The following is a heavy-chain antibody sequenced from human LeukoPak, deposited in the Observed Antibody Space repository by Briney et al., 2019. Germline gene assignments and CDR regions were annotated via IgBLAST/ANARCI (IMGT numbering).Heavy chain of an antibody. CDR1: GFTVSSNY. D-gene: IGHD3-22*01. CDR3: ARDLLDYYDSSGYPRGAFDI. Sequence: GGSLRLSCAASGFTVSSNYMSWVRQAPGKGLEWVSVIYSGGSTYYADSVKGRFTISRDNSNNTLYLQMNSLRADDTAVYYCARDLLDYYDSSGYPRGAFDIWGQGTMVTVSS. V-gene: IGHV3-66*02. J-gene: IGHJ3*02. CDR2: IYSGGST.